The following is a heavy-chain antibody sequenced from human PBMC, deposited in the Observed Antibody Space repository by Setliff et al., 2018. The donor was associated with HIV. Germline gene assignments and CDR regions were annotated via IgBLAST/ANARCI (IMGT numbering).Heavy chain of an antibody. V-gene: IGHV3-23*01. CDR1: GFTFSTYA. CDR2: ISGSGTNT. J-gene: IGHJ2*01. CDR3: ARHQTPYYGSSGYTPNWYFDL. D-gene: IGHD3-22*01. Sequence: PGGSLRLSCAASGFTFSTYAMSWVRQAPGKGLAWVSIISGSGTNTHYADSVKGRFTISRDDSNNVVHLQMTRLRAEDTAVYYCARHQTPYYGSSGYTPNWYFDLWGRGPLVTVSS.